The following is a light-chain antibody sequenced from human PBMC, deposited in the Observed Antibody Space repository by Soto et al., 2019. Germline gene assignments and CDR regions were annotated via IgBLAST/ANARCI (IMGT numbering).Light chain of an antibody. J-gene: IGKJ4*01. V-gene: IGKV3D-20*02. CDR3: QQSYSTLQLT. CDR1: QSVSSSY. Sequence: EIVLTQSPGTLSLSPGERATLSCRASQSVSSSYLAWYQQKPGQAPRLLIYDASSRATGIPDRFSGSGSGTDFTLTISRLEPEDFATYYCQQSYSTLQLTFGGGTKVDIK. CDR2: DAS.